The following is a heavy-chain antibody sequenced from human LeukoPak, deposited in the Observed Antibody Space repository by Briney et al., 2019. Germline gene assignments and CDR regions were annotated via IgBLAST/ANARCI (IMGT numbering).Heavy chain of an antibody. Sequence: PGGSLRLSCAASGFTFSSYAMSWVRQAPGKGLEWVSAIRGSGGSTYYADSVKGRFTISRDNSKNTLYLQMYSLRAEDTAVYYCAKEVKQWLVSGDAFDIWGQGTMVTVSS. D-gene: IGHD6-19*01. J-gene: IGHJ3*02. CDR1: GFTFSSYA. V-gene: IGHV3-23*01. CDR3: AKEVKQWLVSGDAFDI. CDR2: IRGSGGST.